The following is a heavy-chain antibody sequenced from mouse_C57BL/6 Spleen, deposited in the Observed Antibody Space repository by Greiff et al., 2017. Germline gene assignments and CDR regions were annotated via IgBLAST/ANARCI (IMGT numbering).Heavy chain of an antibody. J-gene: IGHJ1*03. CDR3: ARFTTVGRGYWYFDV. CDR2: IDPSDSYT. D-gene: IGHD1-1*01. V-gene: IGHV1-69*01. Sequence: QVQLQQPGAELVLPGASVKLSCTASGYTFTSYWMHWVKQRPGQGLEWIGEIDPSDSYTNYNEKFKGKSTLTVDKSSSTAYMQLSSLTAEDSAVYYCARFTTVGRGYWYFDVWGTGTTVTVSS. CDR1: GYTFTSYW.